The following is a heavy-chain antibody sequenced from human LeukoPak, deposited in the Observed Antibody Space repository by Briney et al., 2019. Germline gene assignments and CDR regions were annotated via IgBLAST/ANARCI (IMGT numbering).Heavy chain of an antibody. CDR1: GFTFSSSA. CDR3: ARGHWGLDS. D-gene: IGHD7-27*01. CDR2: ISGSDSST. V-gene: IGHV3-23*01. J-gene: IGHJ4*02. Sequence: GGSLRLSCAASGFTFSSSAMSWVRQAPGKGLEWVSTISGSDSSTHYADSVKGRFTLSRDNARNSLYLQMNSLRAEDTAVYYCARGHWGLDSWGQGTLVSVSS.